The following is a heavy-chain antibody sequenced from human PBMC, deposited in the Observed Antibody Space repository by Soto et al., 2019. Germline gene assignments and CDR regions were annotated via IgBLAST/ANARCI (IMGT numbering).Heavy chain of an antibody. J-gene: IGHJ2*01. V-gene: IGHV3-72*01. CDR2: TRNKFHGYST. CDR3: ARVAMNDGHYPIRYFDV. Sequence: ESGGGLVQPGGSLRLSCAASGFSFADHFMDWVRQAPGKGLEWVGRTRNKFHGYSTEYAASVTGRFTISRDDSHNSLYLQMDSLNTEDSAVYHCARVAMNDGHYPIRYFDVWGRGTLVTVSS. D-gene: IGHD5-12*01. CDR1: GFSFADHF.